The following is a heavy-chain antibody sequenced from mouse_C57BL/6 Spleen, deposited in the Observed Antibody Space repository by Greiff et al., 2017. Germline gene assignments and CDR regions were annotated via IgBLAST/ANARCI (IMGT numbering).Heavy chain of an antibody. J-gene: IGHJ3*01. CDR3: ATYYSKWAWFAY. Sequence: VQLQQPGTDLVKPGASVTLSCNASGYTFNSGWLHWVKQRPGQGLEWIGNIIPSNGGTNYNEKFKSKATLTVDKSSHTAYLQLTSLTSEDSAVYYCATYYSKWAWFAYWGQGTLVTVSA. CDR1: GYTFNSGW. D-gene: IGHD2-5*01. V-gene: IGHV1-53*01. CDR2: IIPSNGGT.